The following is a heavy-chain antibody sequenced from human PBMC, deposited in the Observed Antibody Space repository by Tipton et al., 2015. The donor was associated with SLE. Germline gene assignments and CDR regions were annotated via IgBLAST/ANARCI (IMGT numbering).Heavy chain of an antibody. V-gene: IGHV4-38-2*02. CDR1: GYAITNGYY. J-gene: IGHJ5*02. D-gene: IGHD1-26*01. CDR3: AIFSEKLGFGP. Sequence: TLSLTCTVSGYAITNGYYLGWIRLPPGKGLEWIGNIYHSGTTYFNPSLKSRVAMSVDTSKNQFFLKLSSVTATDTAVYYCAIFSEKLGFGPWGQGTLVTVSS. CDR2: IYHSGTT.